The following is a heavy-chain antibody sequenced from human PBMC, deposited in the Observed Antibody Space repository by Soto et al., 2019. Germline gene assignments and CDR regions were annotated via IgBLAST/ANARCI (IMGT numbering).Heavy chain of an antibody. CDR1: GFTFSDHY. D-gene: IGHD2-2*01. CDR3: AREFRGYFCSSTSCPNDAFDI. CDR2: TRNKANSYTT. J-gene: IGHJ3*02. V-gene: IGHV3-72*01. Sequence: GRSLRLSCAASGFTFSDHYMDWVRQAPGKGLEWVGRTRNKANSYTTEYAASVKGRFTISRDDSKNSLYLQMNSLKTEDTAVYYCAREFRGYFCSSTSCPNDAFDIWGQGTMVTVSS.